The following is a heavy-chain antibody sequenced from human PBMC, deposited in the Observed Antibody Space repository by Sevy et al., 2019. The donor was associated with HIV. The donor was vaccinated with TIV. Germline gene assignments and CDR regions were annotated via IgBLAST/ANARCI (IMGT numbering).Heavy chain of an antibody. V-gene: IGHV4-39*01. D-gene: IGHD3-16*01. CDR3: ARHPLGNWFDL. CDR2: RFYSGGA. Sequence: SETLSLTCNVSGGSISSSRHYWGWIRQSPGKSLEWIGSRFYSGGAYYNPSLQSRVTMSADTSKNQFSLNVNSVTAADTAVYYCARHPLGNWFDLWGQGILVTVSS. CDR1: GGSISSSRHY. J-gene: IGHJ5*02.